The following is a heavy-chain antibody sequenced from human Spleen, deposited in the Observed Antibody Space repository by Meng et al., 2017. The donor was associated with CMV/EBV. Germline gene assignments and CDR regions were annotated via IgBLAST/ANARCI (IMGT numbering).Heavy chain of an antibody. CDR3: ARDSSAVHNWLDS. CDR1: GFTFSDYR. CDR2: ISSSGSIT. V-gene: IGHV3-21*05. Sequence: GGSLRLSCAASGFTFSDYRMNWVRQAPGKGLEWVSYISSSGSITKYLDSVKGRFTISRDNAKNSLFLQMNSLRVEDTAVYYCARDSSAVHNWLDSWGQGTLVTVSS. J-gene: IGHJ5*01. D-gene: IGHD1-26*01.